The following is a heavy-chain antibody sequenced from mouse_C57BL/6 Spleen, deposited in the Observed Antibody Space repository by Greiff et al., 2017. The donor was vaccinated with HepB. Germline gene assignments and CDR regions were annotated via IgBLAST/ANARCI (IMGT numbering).Heavy chain of an antibody. CDR2: IYPGDGDT. Sequence: QVQLQQSGPELVKPGASVKISCKASGYAFSSSWMNWVKQRPGKGLEWIGRIYPGDGDTNYNGKFKGKATLTADKSSSTAYMQLSSLTSEDSAVYFCARRYAPDDWGQGTTLTVSS. J-gene: IGHJ2*01. CDR3: ARRYAPDD. V-gene: IGHV1-82*01. CDR1: GYAFSSSW. D-gene: IGHD1-1*01.